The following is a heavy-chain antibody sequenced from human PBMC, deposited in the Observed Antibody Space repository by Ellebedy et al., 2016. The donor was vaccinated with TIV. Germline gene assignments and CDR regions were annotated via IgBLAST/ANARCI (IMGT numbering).Heavy chain of an antibody. D-gene: IGHD3-22*01. CDR3: AREGTMIALEVFYFDY. Sequence: GESLKISCAASGFIFSSYSMNWVRQAPGKGLEWVSSISSRSSYIYYADSVKGRFTISRDNAKNSLYLQMHSLRAEDTAVYYCAREGTMIALEVFYFDYWGQGTLVTVSS. CDR1: GFIFSSYS. V-gene: IGHV3-21*01. J-gene: IGHJ4*02. CDR2: ISSRSSYI.